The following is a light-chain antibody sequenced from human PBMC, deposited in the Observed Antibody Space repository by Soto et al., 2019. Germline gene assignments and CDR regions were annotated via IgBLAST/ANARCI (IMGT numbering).Light chain of an antibody. J-gene: IGLJ1*01. CDR2: EVL. CDR3: TSYTTSDTLV. V-gene: IGLV2-14*01. CDR1: SSEIGAYNY. Sequence: QSVLTQPASVSGSPGQSITISCTGTSSEIGAYNYVSWYQQHPGKAPKLLIYEVLYRPSGVSRRFSGSQSGNTASLTISGLQAEDEADYYCTSYTTSDTLVFGTGTKLTVL.